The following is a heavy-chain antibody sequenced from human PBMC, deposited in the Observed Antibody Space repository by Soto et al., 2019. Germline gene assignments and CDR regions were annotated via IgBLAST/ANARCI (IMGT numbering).Heavy chain of an antibody. CDR1: GFRFSGYG. D-gene: IGHD2-21*02. CDR2: ISGDGSKK. J-gene: IGHJ5*02. CDR3: SRDGDCYNNNHRPQGS. V-gene: IGHV3-30*03. Sequence: LRLSCAVSGFRFSGYGMHWVRQAPGKGLEWLAAISGDGSKKYFGDSVKGRFTISRDNSKNTLDLEINSVRAEDTAVYYCSRDGDCYNNNHRPQGSWGQGTQVTVSS.